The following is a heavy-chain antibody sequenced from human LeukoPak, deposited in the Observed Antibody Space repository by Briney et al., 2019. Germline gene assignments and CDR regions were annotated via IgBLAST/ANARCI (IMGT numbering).Heavy chain of an antibody. V-gene: IGHV4-34*01. D-gene: IGHD4/OR15-4a*01. Sequence: SETLSLTCAVYGGSFSGYYWSWIRQPPGKGLEWIGEINHSGSTNYNPSLKSRVTISVDTSKNQFSLKLSSVTAADTAVYYCARLRGPKGAYYFDYWGQGTLVTVSS. J-gene: IGHJ4*02. CDR2: INHSGST. CDR3: ARLRGPKGAYYFDY. CDR1: GGSFSGYY.